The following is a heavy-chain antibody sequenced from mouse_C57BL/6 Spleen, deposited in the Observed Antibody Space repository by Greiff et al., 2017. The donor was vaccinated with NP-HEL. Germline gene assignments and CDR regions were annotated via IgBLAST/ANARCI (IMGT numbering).Heavy chain of an antibody. CDR1: GFSLTSYG. CDR3: ARTGALWYYFDY. V-gene: IGHV2-2*01. CDR2: IWSGGST. J-gene: IGHJ2*01. Sequence: VQLQQSGPGLVQPSQSLSITCTVSGFSLTSYGVHWVRQSPGKGLEWLGVIWSGGSTDYNAAFISRLSISKDNSKSQVFFKMNSLQADDTAIYYCARTGALWYYFDYWGQGTTLTVSS. D-gene: IGHD1-1*02.